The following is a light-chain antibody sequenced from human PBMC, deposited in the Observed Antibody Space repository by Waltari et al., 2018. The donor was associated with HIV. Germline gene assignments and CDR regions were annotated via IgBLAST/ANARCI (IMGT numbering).Light chain of an antibody. J-gene: IGLJ3*02. CDR1: SSNIGAKYD. Sequence: QSVLTQPPSVSGAPGQRVSISCTGSSSNIGAKYDVHWYQQLPGTAPKLLIYGNTNRASGVPDRFSGSKSGTSASLAITGLQAEDEADYYCQSYDSRLSGSVFGGGTRLTVL. CDR2: GNT. CDR3: QSYDSRLSGSV. V-gene: IGLV1-40*01.